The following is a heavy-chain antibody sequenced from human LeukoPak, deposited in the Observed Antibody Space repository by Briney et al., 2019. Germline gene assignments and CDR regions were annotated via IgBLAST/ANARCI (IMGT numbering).Heavy chain of an antibody. CDR1: GFTVSSNH. CDR3: ARDPHRSKGGLGELWN. J-gene: IGHJ4*02. D-gene: IGHD3-10*01. CDR2: IYSGGST. V-gene: IGHV3-53*01. Sequence: GGSLRLSCAASGFTVSSNHMSWVRQAPGKGLEWVSVIYSGGSTYYADSVKGRFTISRDNSKNTLYLQMNSLRAEDTAVYYCARDPHRSKGGLGELWNSGQGTLVTVSS.